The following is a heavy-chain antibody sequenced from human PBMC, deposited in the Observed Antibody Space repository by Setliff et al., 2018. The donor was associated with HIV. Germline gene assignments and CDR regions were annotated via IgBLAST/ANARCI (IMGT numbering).Heavy chain of an antibody. J-gene: IGHJ4*02. V-gene: IGHV4-31*03. CDR2: ITQSGST. CDR3: ARDNVETGGSGYAFDY. CDR1: GGSISSVNYY. Sequence: KPSETLSLTCTVSGGSISSVNYYWSWIRQHPGKGLEWIGYITQSGSTYYNPSLKSRATLSLGTSKNQFSLRLSSVTAADTAVYYCARDNVETGGSGYAFDYWGQGALVTVSS. D-gene: IGHD3-22*01.